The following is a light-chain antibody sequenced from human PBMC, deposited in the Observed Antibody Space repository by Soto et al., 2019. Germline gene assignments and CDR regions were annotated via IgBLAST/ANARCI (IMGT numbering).Light chain of an antibody. CDR3: QQRSNWRGT. CDR2: DAS. V-gene: IGKV3-11*01. J-gene: IGKJ4*01. Sequence: EIVLTQSPATLSFSPGERATLSFRASQSISKYLAWYQQKPGQAPRLLIYDASNRATGIPARFSGSGSGTDFTLTISSLEPEDFAVYYCQQRSNWRGTFGGGTTVEI. CDR1: QSISKY.